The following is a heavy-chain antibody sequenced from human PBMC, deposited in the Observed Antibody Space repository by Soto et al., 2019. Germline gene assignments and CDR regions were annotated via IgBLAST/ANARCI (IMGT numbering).Heavy chain of an antibody. D-gene: IGHD2-2*01. Sequence: EVQLVESGGGLVQPGGSLRLSCAASGFTFSSYWMHWVRQAPGKGLVWVSRINSDGSSTTYADSVKGRFTISRDNAKNTLYLQMTTLRAEDTAVYYCARVDTCSSTSCYSVFAYWGQGTLVTVSS. CDR3: ARVDTCSSTSCYSVFAY. V-gene: IGHV3-74*03. CDR2: INSDGSST. CDR1: GFTFSSYW. J-gene: IGHJ4*02.